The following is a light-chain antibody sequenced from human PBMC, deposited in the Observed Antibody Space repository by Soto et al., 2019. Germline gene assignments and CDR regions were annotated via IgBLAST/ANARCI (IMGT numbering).Light chain of an antibody. CDR1: SSNIGAGYD. CDR2: GNS. V-gene: IGLV1-40*01. Sequence: QSVLTQPPSVSGAPGQRVTISCTGSSSNIGAGYDVHWYQQLPGTAPKLLIYGNSNRPSGVPDRFSGSKSGTSASLAITGLQAEDEADYYRQSYDSSLSGRFYVFGTGTKVTVL. CDR3: QSYDSSLSGRFYV. J-gene: IGLJ1*01.